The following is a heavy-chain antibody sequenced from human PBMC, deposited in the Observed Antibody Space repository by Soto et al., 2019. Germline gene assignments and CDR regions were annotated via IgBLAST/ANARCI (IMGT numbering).Heavy chain of an antibody. J-gene: IGHJ4*02. CDR3: ARVQGEAAAGALFAY. CDR1: GFTFSSYS. CDR2: ISSSSSYI. Sequence: GGSLRLSCAASGFTFSSYSMNWVRQAPGKGLEWVSSISSSSSYIYYADSVKGRFTISRDNAKNSLYLQMNSLRAEDTAVYYCARVQGEAAAGALFAYWARGPLDTASS. V-gene: IGHV3-21*01. D-gene: IGHD6-13*01.